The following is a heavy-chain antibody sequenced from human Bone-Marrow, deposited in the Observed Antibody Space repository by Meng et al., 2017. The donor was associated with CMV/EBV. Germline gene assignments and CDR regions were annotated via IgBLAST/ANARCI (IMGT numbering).Heavy chain of an antibody. CDR3: AKDHQEFGVPIAAAGTGYYYDY. Sequence: GESLKISCAASGFTFSSYSMHWVRQAPGKGLEWVAYIRYDGSNKYYADSVKGRFTISRDNSKNTLYLQMNSLRAEDTAVYYCAKDHQEFGVPIAAAGTGYYYDYWGQGTLVTASS. CDR2: IRYDGSNK. CDR1: GFTFSSYS. J-gene: IGHJ4*02. V-gene: IGHV3-30*02. D-gene: IGHD6-13*01.